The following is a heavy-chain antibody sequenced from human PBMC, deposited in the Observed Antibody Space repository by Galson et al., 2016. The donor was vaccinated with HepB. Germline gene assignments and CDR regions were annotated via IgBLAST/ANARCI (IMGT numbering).Heavy chain of an antibody. J-gene: IGHJ4*02. CDR2: LSYTGNT. V-gene: IGHV4-28*03. CDR3: ARGSPFYDSGTYSYYFDY. CDR1: GFTFSKAW. Sequence: LRLSCAASGFTFSKAWMNWVRQSPGKGPVWVATLSYTGNTYSNSSLKSRVTLSVDTSKNQFSLKLSSVTAADTAVFYCARGSPFYDSGTYSYYFDYWGQGALVTVSS. D-gene: IGHD3-10*01.